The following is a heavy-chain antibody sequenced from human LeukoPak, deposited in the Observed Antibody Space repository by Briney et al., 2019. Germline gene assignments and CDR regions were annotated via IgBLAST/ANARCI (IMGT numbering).Heavy chain of an antibody. CDR3: AKSGLWFGELSVNWFDP. D-gene: IGHD3-10*01. V-gene: IGHV3-30*18. CDR1: GFTFSSYG. Sequence: GRSLRLSCAASGFTFSSYGMHWVRQAPGKGLEWVAVISYDGSNKYHADSVKGRFTISRDNSKNTLYLQMNSLRAEDTAVYYCAKSGLWFGELSVNWFDPWGQGTLVTVSS. CDR2: ISYDGSNK. J-gene: IGHJ5*02.